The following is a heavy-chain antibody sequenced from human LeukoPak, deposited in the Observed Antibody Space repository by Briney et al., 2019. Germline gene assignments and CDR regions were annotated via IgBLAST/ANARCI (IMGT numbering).Heavy chain of an antibody. Sequence: AGTLRLTCTVSGFTFSSYWKSWVRQTPAKGLELVGNIKQDGSEEYSVDSVKGRFTISRDNAKYSLYFQIKSLRPEDTAVYYCARDPLDHWGQGALVTVSS. CDR1: GFTFSSYW. J-gene: IGHJ5*02. V-gene: IGHV3-7*05. CDR2: IKQDGSEE. CDR3: ARDPLDH.